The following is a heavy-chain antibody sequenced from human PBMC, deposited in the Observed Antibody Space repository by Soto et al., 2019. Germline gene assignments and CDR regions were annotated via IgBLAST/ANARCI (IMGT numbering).Heavy chain of an antibody. D-gene: IGHD3-10*01. V-gene: IGHV4-31*03. CDR1: GGSISGGVYY. CDR2: IYYSGST. CDR3: ARDDYYGSGSKFDP. J-gene: IGHJ5*02. Sequence: QVQLQESGPGLVKPSQTLSLTCTVSGGSISGGVYYWSWIRPHPGKGLEWIGYIYYSGSTYYNPSLKSRVTISVDTSKNKFSLKLTSVTAADTAVYYCARDDYYGSGSKFDPWGQGTLVTVSS.